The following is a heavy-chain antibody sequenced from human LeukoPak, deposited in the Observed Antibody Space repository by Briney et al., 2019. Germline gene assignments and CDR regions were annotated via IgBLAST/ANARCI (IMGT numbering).Heavy chain of an antibody. V-gene: IGHV4-30-2*02. CDR3: ASYSSAVAITFDY. CDR2: IYHSGST. Sequence: SETLSLTCTVSGGSISSGGYYWSWIRQPPGKGLEWIGYIYHSGSTYYNPSLKSRVTISVDRSKNQFSLKLSSVTAADTAVYYCASYSSAVAITFDYWGQGTLVTVSS. CDR1: GGSISSGGYY. D-gene: IGHD6-19*01. J-gene: IGHJ4*02.